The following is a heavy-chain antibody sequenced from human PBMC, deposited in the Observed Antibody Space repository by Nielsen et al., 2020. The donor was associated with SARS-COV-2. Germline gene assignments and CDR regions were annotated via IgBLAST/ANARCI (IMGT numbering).Heavy chain of an antibody. J-gene: IGHJ6*03. CDR1: IYTFLGNY. Sequence: SSVNVSCQASIYTFLGNYIHWVCQAPGQGLEWMGGIIPIFGTANYAQKFQGRVTITADESTSTAYMELSSLRSEDTAVYYCARGQDYYYYYYMGVWGKGTTVTVSS. CDR2: IIPIFGTA. V-gene: IGHV1-69*13. CDR3: ARGQDYYYYYYMGV.